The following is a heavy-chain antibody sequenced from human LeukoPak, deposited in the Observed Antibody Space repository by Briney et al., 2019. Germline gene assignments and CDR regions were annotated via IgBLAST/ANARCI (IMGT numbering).Heavy chain of an antibody. Sequence: PGGSLRLSCAASGFTFSSYWMSWVRQAPGKGLEWVSIIYSGGSTYYADSVKGRFTISRDNSKNTLYLQMNSLRAEDTAVYYCAGDLAAAGWFDPWGQGTLVTVSS. CDR1: GFTFSSYW. CDR3: AGDLAAAGWFDP. V-gene: IGHV3-53*01. D-gene: IGHD6-13*01. CDR2: IYSGGST. J-gene: IGHJ5*02.